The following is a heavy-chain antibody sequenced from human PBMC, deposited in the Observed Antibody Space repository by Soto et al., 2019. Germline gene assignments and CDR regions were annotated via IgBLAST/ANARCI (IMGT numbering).Heavy chain of an antibody. D-gene: IGHD1-20*01. CDR3: ARHLDNPPDNWFDP. J-gene: IGHJ5*02. CDR2: IYYSGST. V-gene: IGHV4-39*01. Sequence: QLQLQESGPGLVKPSETLSLTCTVSGGSISSSSYYWGWIRQPPGRGLEWIGSIYYSGSTYYNPSLKSRVTISVDTSKNQFSLKLSSVTAADTAVYYCARHLDNPPDNWFDPWGQGTLVTVSS. CDR1: GGSISSSSYY.